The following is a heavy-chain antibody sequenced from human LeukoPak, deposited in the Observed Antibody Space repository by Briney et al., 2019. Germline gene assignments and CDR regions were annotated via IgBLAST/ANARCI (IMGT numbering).Heavy chain of an antibody. CDR1: GFTVSSNY. Sequence: GGSLRLSCAASGFTVSSNYMSWVRQAPGKGLEWVSVIYSGGSTYYADSVKGRFTISRDNSKNTLYLQMNSLRAEDTAVYYCASEQSSWGDAFDIWGQETMVTVSS. J-gene: IGHJ3*02. D-gene: IGHD2-15*01. V-gene: IGHV3-66*01. CDR3: ASEQSSWGDAFDI. CDR2: IYSGGST.